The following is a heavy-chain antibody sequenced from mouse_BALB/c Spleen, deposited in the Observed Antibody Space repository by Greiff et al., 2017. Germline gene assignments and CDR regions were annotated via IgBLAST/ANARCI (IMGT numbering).Heavy chain of an antibody. J-gene: IGHJ3*01. CDR2: ISSGGST. Sequence: VESGGGLVKPGGSLKLSCAASGFTFSSYAMSWVRQTPEKRLEWVASISSGGSTYYPDSVKGRFTISRDNARNILYLQMSSLRSEDTAMYYCARHYGNYPFAYWGQGTLVTVSA. D-gene: IGHD2-1*01. CDR3: ARHYGNYPFAY. V-gene: IGHV5-6-5*01. CDR1: GFTFSSYA.